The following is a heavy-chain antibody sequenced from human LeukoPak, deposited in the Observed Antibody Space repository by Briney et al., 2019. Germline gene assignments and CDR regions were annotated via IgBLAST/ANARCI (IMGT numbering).Heavy chain of an antibody. CDR1: GYTFTSYG. V-gene: IGHV1-18*01. Sequence: ASVKVSCKASGYTFTSYGISRVRQAPGQGLEWMGWISAYNGNTNYAQKLQGRVTMTTDTSTSTAYMELRSLRSDDTAVYYCARDLKPGYYGSGTPGLFDYWGQGTLVTVSS. J-gene: IGHJ4*02. D-gene: IGHD3-10*01. CDR3: ARDLKPGYYGSGTPGLFDY. CDR2: ISAYNGNT.